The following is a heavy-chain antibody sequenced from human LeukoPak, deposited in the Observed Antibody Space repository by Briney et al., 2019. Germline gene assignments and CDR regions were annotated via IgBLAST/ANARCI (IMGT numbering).Heavy chain of an antibody. CDR2: IYPGDSDT. V-gene: IGHV5-51*01. Sequence: GESLKISCKGSGYSFSKYWIGWARQMPGKGLEWMGIIYPGDSDTQYSPSFQGQVTISADKSISTAYLQWSSLKASDTAMYYCARQVGTATGPSYDFNWFDPWGQGTLVTVSS. D-gene: IGHD5-12*01. J-gene: IGHJ5*02. CDR3: ARQVGTATGPSYDFNWFDP. CDR1: GYSFSKYW.